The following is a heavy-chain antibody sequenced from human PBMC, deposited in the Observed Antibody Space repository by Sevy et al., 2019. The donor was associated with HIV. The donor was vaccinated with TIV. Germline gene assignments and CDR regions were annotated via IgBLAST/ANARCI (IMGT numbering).Heavy chain of an antibody. CDR1: GYTFTSYD. D-gene: IGHD2-2*02. CDR2: MNPNSGNT. J-gene: IGHJ4*02. Sequence: ASMKVSCKASGYTFTSYDINWVRQATGQGLEWMGWMNPNSGNTGYAQKFQGRVTMTRNTSISTAYMELSSLRSEDTAVYYCARGRGCTETSCDMTTALGDWGQGTLVTVSS. CDR3: ARGRGCTETSCDMTTALGD. V-gene: IGHV1-8*01.